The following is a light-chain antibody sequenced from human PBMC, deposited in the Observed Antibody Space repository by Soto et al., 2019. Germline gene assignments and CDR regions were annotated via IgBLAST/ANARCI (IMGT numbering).Light chain of an antibody. J-gene: IGLJ1*01. CDR2: NNN. CDR3: AAWDDSLNGLV. V-gene: IGLV1-44*01. Sequence: QSVLTQPPSASGTPGQRVTISCSGSSSNIGSNTVNWYQQLPGTATKLLIYNNNQRPSGVPDRFSRSKSCPSASLAISGLQSEDEADYYCAAWDDSLNGLVFGTGTKLPV. CDR1: SSNIGSNT.